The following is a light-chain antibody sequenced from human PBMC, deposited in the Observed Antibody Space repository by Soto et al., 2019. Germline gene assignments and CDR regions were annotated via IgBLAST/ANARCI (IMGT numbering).Light chain of an antibody. CDR3: QQYETCSGT. CDR1: QSVIGW. CDR2: DAS. Sequence: DIQMTQSPYPLSASVGDTVAVTCRASQSVIGWLAWYQQKPGEAPKLLIYDASALPRGVPSRFSGSGSGTKFTLTIASLQPDDFATYYCQQYETCSGTFGPGTMVDIK. J-gene: IGKJ1*01. V-gene: IGKV1-5*01.